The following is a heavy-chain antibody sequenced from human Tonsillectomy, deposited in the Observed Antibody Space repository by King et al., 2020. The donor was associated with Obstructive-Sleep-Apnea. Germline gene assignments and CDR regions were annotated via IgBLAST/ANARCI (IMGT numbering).Heavy chain of an antibody. Sequence: QLMQSGPEVKKPGASVKVSCKASGYTFTTYAMHWVRQAPGQRLEWMGWINPGNGNTKCSQNFQGRLTITRDTSANTAYIDLSSLRSEDTAVYYCARAPNTRDGDYFDYWGQGTLVTVSS. J-gene: IGHJ4*02. CDR2: INPGNGNT. D-gene: IGHD2-2*02. CDR3: ARAPNTRDGDYFDY. CDR1: GYTFTTYA. V-gene: IGHV1-3*01.